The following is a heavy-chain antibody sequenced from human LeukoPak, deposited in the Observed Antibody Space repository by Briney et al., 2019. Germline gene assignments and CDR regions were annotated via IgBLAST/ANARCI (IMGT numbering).Heavy chain of an antibody. CDR3: VRYVAAGVTHQVARFDY. Sequence: SETLSLTCTVSGGSINSYYWGWIRQAAGKGLEWIGRIYTSGSTDYNPSLKSRVTMSVDTSKNQFSLKLTSVTAADTAVYYCVRYVAAGVTHQVARFDYWGQGTMVTVCS. D-gene: IGHD3-10*01. CDR2: IYTSGST. J-gene: IGHJ4*02. V-gene: IGHV4-4*07. CDR1: GGSINSYY.